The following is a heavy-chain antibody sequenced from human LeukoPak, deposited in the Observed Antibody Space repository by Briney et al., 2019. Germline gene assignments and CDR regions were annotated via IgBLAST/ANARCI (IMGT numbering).Heavy chain of an antibody. V-gene: IGHV4-39*01. Sequence: PSETLSLTCTVSGGSISSSNSFWGWIRQPPGKGLEWIGNIYYSGSTNYNPSLSSRVTISLQTSQNQFSLKLSSVTAADMAVYYCARHKKSIVDSDMGPWGQGNLVTVSS. D-gene: IGHD5-18*01. CDR3: ARHKKSIVDSDMGP. CDR2: IYYSGST. CDR1: GGSISSSNSF. J-gene: IGHJ5*02.